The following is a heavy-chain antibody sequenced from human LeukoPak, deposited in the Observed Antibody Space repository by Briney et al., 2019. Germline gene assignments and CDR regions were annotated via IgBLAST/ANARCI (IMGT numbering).Heavy chain of an antibody. CDR2: INHSGST. D-gene: IGHD3-9*01. CDR3: ARGGPDYDILTGYYRGGVSWFDP. CDR1: GGSFSGYY. V-gene: IGHV4-34*01. J-gene: IGHJ5*02. Sequence: SETLSLTCAVYGGSFSGYYWSWIRQPPGKGLEWIGEINHSGSTNYNPSLKSRVTISVDTSKNQFSLKLSSVTAAGTAVYYCARGGPDYDILTGYYRGGVSWFDPWGQGTLVTVSS.